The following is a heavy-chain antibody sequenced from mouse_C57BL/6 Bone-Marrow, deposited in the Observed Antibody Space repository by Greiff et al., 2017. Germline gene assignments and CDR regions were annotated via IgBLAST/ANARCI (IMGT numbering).Heavy chain of an antibody. CDR1: GYTFTSYW. D-gene: IGHD2-2*01. CDR3: ARSVAGGYDAFDY. J-gene: IGHJ2*01. V-gene: IGHV1-50*01. Sequence: QVQLQQPGAELVKPGASVKLSCKASGYTFTSYWMQWVKQRPGQGLEWIGEIDPSDSYTNYNQKFKGKATVTVDTSSSTAYMQLSSLTSEDSAVYYCARSVAGGYDAFDYWGQGTTLTVSS. CDR2: IDPSDSYT.